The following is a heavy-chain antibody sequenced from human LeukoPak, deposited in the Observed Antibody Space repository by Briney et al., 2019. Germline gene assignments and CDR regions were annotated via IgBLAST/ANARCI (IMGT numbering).Heavy chain of an antibody. J-gene: IGHJ4*02. CDR3: ARDAGYNHRFDY. CDR1: GGSISSGSYY. V-gene: IGHV4-61*02. D-gene: IGHD5-24*01. Sequence: SQTLSLTCTVSGGSISSGSYYWSWIRQPAGKGLEWIGRIYTNGSTNYNPSLKSRVTISVDTSKNQFSLKLSSVTAADTAVYYCARDAGYNHRFDYWGQGTLVTVSS. CDR2: IYTNGST.